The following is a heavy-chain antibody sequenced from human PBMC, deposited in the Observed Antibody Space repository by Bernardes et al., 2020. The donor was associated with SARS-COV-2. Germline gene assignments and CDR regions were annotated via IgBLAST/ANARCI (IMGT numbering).Heavy chain of an antibody. V-gene: IGHV3-23*01. CDR2: SSCSGGST. J-gene: IGHJ6*03. Sequence: GGSLRLSCAASGFTFSSYAMSWVRQAPGKGLEWVSASSCSGGSTYYADSVKGRFTISRDNSKNTLYLQMNSLRAEDTAVYYCAGSSTSPLYYYYYMDVWGKGTTVTVSS. CDR1: GFTFSSYA. CDR3: AGSSTSPLYYYYYMDV. D-gene: IGHD2-2*01.